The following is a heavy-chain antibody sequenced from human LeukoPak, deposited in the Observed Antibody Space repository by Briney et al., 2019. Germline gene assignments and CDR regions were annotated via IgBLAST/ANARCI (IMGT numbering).Heavy chain of an antibody. CDR2: ISWDGGST. Sequence: PGGSLRLSCAASGFSFDDYVMHWVRQVPGKGLEWVSLISWDGGSTYYADSVKGRFTISRDNSKNSLYLQMNSLRAEDTALYYCARGRHIAIPNAFDIWGQGTMVTVSS. V-gene: IGHV3-43D*03. CDR3: ARGRHIAIPNAFDI. D-gene: IGHD6-13*01. CDR1: GFSFDDYV. J-gene: IGHJ3*02.